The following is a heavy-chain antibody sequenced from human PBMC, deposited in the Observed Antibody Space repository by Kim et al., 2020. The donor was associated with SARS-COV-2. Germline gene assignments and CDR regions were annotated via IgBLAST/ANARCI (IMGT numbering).Heavy chain of an antibody. CDR1: GYTFTSYD. CDR3: ARARCRGGVIVIHFSYFDY. J-gene: IGHJ4*02. Sequence: ASVKVSCKASGYTFTSYDINWVRQATGQGLEWMGWTNPNSGNTGYAQKFQGRVTMTRNTSISTYYMELSSPRSEDTAVYYCARARCRGGVIVIHFSYFDYWGQGTLVTVSS. D-gene: IGHD3-16*02. CDR2: TNPNSGNT. V-gene: IGHV1-8*01.